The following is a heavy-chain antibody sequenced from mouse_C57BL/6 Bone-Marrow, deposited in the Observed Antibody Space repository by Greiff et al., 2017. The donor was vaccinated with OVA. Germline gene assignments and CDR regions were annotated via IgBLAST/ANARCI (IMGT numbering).Heavy chain of an antibody. CDR1: GYTFTSYW. V-gene: IGHV1-61*01. Sequence: QVQLQQPGAELVRPGSSVKLSCKASGYTFTSYWMDWVKQRPGQGLEWIGNIYPSDSETHYNQKFKDKATLTVDKSSSTAYMQLSSLTSEDSAVYYWGRYSSGPVAYWGQGTLVTVSA. CDR3: GRYSSGPVAY. D-gene: IGHD3-2*02. J-gene: IGHJ3*01. CDR2: IYPSDSET.